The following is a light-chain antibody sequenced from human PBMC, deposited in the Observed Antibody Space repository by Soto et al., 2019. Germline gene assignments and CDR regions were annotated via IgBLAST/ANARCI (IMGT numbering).Light chain of an antibody. CDR1: QSLVHSNGRTY. J-gene: IGKJ1*01. CDR3: MQATDFPWT. Sequence: DIVVTQTPLSSPVTRGQPASISCRSSQSLVHSNGRTYLSWFKQRPGQPPRLLIHEVSNRLAGVPGRISGRGAGTDFTLRISRGEAEDVGVYYCMQATDFPWTFGQGTKREI. CDR2: EVS. V-gene: IGKV2-24*01.